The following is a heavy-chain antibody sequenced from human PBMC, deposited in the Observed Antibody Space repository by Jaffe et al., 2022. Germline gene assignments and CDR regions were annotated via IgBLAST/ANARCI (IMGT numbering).Heavy chain of an antibody. CDR3: ARSSMVVPAAKNYYYYYMDV. Sequence: QVQLVQSGAEVKKPGASVKVSCKASGYTFTSYAMHWVRQAPGQRLEWMGWINAGNGNTKYSQKFQGRVTITRDTSASTAYMELSSLRSEDTAVYYCARSSMVVPAAKNYYYYYMDVWGKGTTVTVSS. CDR2: INAGNGNT. V-gene: IGHV1-3*01. CDR1: GYTFTSYA. D-gene: IGHD2-2*01. J-gene: IGHJ6*03.